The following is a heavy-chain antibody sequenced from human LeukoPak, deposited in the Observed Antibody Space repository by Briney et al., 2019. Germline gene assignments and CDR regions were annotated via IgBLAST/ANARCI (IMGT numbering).Heavy chain of an antibody. CDR2: ISWNSGSI. V-gene: IGHV3-9*01. J-gene: IGHJ3*02. D-gene: IGHD1-26*01. Sequence: PGGSLRLSCAASGFTFDDYSMHWVRQAPGKGLEWVSGISWNSGSIGYADSVKGRFTISRDNAKNSLYLQMNSLRAEDTALYYCAKDRLNPMSEGATDDAFDIWGQGTMVTVSS. CDR1: GFTFDDYS. CDR3: AKDRLNPMSEGATDDAFDI.